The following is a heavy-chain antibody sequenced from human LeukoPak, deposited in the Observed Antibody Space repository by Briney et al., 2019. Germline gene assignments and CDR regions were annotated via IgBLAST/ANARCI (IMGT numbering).Heavy chain of an antibody. D-gene: IGHD1-26*01. V-gene: IGHV3-23*01. CDR3: AKDLYVGATTNWFDP. J-gene: IGHJ5*02. CDR2: ISGSGGST. CDR1: GFTFSSYA. Sequence: GGSLRLSCAASGFTFSSYAMSWVRQAPGKGLEWVSAISGSGGSTYYADSVKGLFTISRDNSKNTLYLQMNSLRAEDTAVYYCAKDLYVGATTNWFDPWGQGTLVTVSS.